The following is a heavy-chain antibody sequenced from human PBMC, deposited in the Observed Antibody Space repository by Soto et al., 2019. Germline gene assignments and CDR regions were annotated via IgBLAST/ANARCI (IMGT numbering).Heavy chain of an antibody. D-gene: IGHD3-16*01. CDR1: GFTFSNYG. CDR2: IRTDGNDK. J-gene: IGHJ1*01. CDR3: ATETSASDYSSDPGGFFRH. V-gene: IGHV3-33*08. Sequence: QVQLVESGGGVVQPGRSLRLSCVASGFTFSNYGMHWVRQAPGKGLEWEAVIRTDGNDKKYADSVKGRITISRDNSKNTLNLEMNSLRPEDTAVYYCATETSASDYSSDPGGFFRHWGQGTLVTVSS.